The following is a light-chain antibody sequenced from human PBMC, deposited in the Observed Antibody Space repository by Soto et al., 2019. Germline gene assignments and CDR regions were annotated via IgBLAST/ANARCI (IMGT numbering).Light chain of an antibody. CDR1: NIGSKG. CDR2: DDS. Sequence: SSVVTQPPSVSVAPGQTARITCGGNNIGSKGVHWYQQKPGQAPVLVVYDDSDRPSGIPERFSGSNSGNTATLTISRVEAGDEADYYCQVWDSGSVFGGGTKLTVL. J-gene: IGLJ2*01. CDR3: QVWDSGSV. V-gene: IGLV3-21*02.